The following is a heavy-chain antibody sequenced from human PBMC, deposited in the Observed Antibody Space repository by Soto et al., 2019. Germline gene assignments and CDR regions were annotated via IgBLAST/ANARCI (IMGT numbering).Heavy chain of an antibody. CDR3: AREVKEQLVRFDP. V-gene: IGHV4-34*01. D-gene: IGHD6-13*01. CDR2: INHSGST. J-gene: IGHJ5*02. CDR1: GGSFSGYY. Sequence: SETLSLTCAVYGGSFSGYYWSWIRQPPGKGLEWIGEINHSGSTNYNPSLKSRVTISVDTSKNQFSLMLSSVTAADTALYYCAREVKEQLVRFDPWGQGTLVTVSS.